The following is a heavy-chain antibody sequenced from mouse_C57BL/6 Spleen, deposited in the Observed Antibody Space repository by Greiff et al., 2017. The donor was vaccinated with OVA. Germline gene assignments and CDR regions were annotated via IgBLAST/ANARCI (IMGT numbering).Heavy chain of an antibody. D-gene: IGHD4-1*01. CDR1: GYTFTSYW. V-gene: IGHV1-64*01. CDR2: IHPNSGST. Sequence: QVQLKQPGAELVKPGASVKLSCKASGYTFTSYWMHWVKQRPGQGLEWIGMIHPNSGSTNYNEKFKSKATLTVDKSSSTAYMQLSSLTSEDSAVYYCARNNWDGFDYWGQGTTLAVSS. CDR3: ARNNWDGFDY. J-gene: IGHJ2*01.